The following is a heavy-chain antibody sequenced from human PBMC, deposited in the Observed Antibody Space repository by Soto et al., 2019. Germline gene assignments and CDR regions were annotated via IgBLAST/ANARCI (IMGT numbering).Heavy chain of an antibody. V-gene: IGHV3-23*01. J-gene: IGHJ4*02. D-gene: IGHD1-26*01. CDR2: LVGSGGGI. CDR3: GTERQPDGLWPFEH. CDR1: GCSLSTYA. Sequence: GRTLRRSCAASGCSLSTYAMSWIRQAPGKGLEWVAGLVGSGGGISYADSVKGRFTISRDTSNNMFYLQMRCLRVEAPASHFCGTERQPDGLWPFEHWAQGTLVSVCS.